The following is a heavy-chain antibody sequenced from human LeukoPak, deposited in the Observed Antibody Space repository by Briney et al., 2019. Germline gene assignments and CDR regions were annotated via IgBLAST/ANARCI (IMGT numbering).Heavy chain of an antibody. CDR2: ISYDGSDQ. Sequence: GGSLRLSCAASGFTFSDHYMDWVRQAPGKGLEWVAVISYDGSDQHYADSVKGRFTISRDNSKNTLYLQMNSLRAEDTAVYHCAKSRSHYFDYWGQGTQVTVSS. CDR3: AKSRSHYFDY. J-gene: IGHJ4*02. CDR1: GFTFSDHY. V-gene: IGHV3-30*18.